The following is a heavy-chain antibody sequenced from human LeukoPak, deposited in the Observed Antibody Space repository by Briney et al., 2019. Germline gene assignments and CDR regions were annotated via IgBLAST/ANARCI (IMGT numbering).Heavy chain of an antibody. CDR3: AREASSDYYGSVSLLFDP. CDR2: INPNSGGT. V-gene: IGHV1-2*02. D-gene: IGHD3-10*01. CDR1: GYTFTSYY. J-gene: IGHJ5*02. Sequence: ASVKVSCKASGYTFTSYYMHWVRQAPGQGLEWMGWINPNSGGTNYAQKFQGRVTMTRDTSISTAYMELSRLRSDDTAVYYCAREASSDYYGSVSLLFDPWGQGTMVTVSS.